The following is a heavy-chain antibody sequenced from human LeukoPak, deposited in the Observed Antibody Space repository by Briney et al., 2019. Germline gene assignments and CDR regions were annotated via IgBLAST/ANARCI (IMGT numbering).Heavy chain of an antibody. CDR2: MNPNSSNT. CDR1: GYTFTSYD. CDR3: ARRQGSSWYRDWFDP. D-gene: IGHD6-13*01. Sequence: GASVKVSCKASGYTFTSYDINWVRQATGQGLEWMGWMNPNSSNTGYAQKFQGRVTMTRNTSISTAYMELSSLRSEDTAVYYCARRQGSSWYRDWFDPWGQGTLVTVSS. J-gene: IGHJ5*02. V-gene: IGHV1-8*01.